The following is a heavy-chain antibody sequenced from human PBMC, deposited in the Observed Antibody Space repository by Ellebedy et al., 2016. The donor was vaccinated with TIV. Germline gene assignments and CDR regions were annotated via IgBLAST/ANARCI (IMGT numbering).Heavy chain of an antibody. D-gene: IGHD2-15*01. CDR2: IYSGGST. V-gene: IGHV3-66*01. CDR3: VRVAAASRWYLDL. Sequence: GGSLRLSCAASGFTVSSNYMSWVRQAPGKGLEWVSVIYSGGSTYYADSVTGRFTISSDNAKNTLYLQMHSLRAEDTALYYCVRVAAASRWYLDLWGRGTLVTVSS. CDR1: GFTVSSNY. J-gene: IGHJ2*01.